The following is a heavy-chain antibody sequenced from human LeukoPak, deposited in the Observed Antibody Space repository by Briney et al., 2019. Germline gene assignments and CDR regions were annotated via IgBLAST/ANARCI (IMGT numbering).Heavy chain of an antibody. V-gene: IGHV3-64*01. CDR2: ISSNGGST. CDR1: GFTFSTNA. D-gene: IGHD3-22*01. J-gene: IGHJ4*02. Sequence: GGSLRLSCAASGFTFSTNAMHWVRQAPGEGLEYVSAISSNGGSTYYANSVKGRFTISRDNSKNTLYLQMGSLRAEDMAVSYCAKVMNYYHSSGYSLDYWGQGTLVTVSS. CDR3: AKVMNYYHSSGYSLDY.